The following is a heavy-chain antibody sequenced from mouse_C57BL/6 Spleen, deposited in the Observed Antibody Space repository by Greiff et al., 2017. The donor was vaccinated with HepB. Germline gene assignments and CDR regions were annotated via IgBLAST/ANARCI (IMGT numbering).Heavy chain of an antibody. CDR2: ISDGGSYT. CDR1: GFTFSSYA. D-gene: IGHD1-1*01. Sequence: EVQVVESGGGLVKPGGSLKLSCAASGFTFSSYAMSWVRQTPEKRLEWVATISDGGSYTYYPVNVKGRFTISRDNAKNNLYLQMSHLKSEDTAMYYCAREGTTGTLDYWGQGTTLTVSS. CDR3: AREGTTGTLDY. J-gene: IGHJ2*01. V-gene: IGHV5-4*01.